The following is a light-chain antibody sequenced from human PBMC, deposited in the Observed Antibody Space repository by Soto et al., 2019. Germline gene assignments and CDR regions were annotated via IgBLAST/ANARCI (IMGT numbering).Light chain of an antibody. J-gene: IGLJ7*01. CDR2: EVS. V-gene: IGLV2-14*01. Sequence: QSALTQPASVSGSPGQSITISCTGTSSDVGGYNYVSWYQQHPGKAPKLMIYEVSNRPSGVSNRFSGSKSGNTASLTISGLQAEDEADYYCQSYDNSLSGVWVFGGGTQLTVL. CDR1: SSDVGGYNY. CDR3: QSYDNSLSGVWV.